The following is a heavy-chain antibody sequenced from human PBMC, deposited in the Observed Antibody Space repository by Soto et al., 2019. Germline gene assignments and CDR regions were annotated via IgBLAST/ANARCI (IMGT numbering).Heavy chain of an antibody. CDR2: IYSSGST. CDR1: GGSVSSGSYY. CDR3: ARDHPHSYGVYYFDY. D-gene: IGHD5-18*01. J-gene: IGHJ4*02. Sequence: KPSETLSLTCTVSGGSVSSGSYYWSWIRQPPGKGLEWIGYIYSSGSTHYNPSLQSRVTISADTSKNQVSLKVRSVTAADTAVYYCARDHPHSYGVYYFDYWGQGTPVTVSS. V-gene: IGHV4-61*01.